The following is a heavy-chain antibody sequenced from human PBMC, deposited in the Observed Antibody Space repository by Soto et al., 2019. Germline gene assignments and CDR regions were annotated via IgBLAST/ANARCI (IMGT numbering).Heavy chain of an antibody. V-gene: IGHV4-39*01. CDR1: GGSISSSRYY. D-gene: IGHD5-12*01. CDR2: IYYSGST. J-gene: IGHJ4*02. Sequence: PSETLSLTCTVSGGSISSSRYYWGWIRQPPGKGLEWIGSIYYSGSTYYNPSLKSRVTISVDTSKNQFSLKLSSVTAADTAVYYCAVTEWLRQYFDYWGQGTLVTVSS. CDR3: AVTEWLRQYFDY.